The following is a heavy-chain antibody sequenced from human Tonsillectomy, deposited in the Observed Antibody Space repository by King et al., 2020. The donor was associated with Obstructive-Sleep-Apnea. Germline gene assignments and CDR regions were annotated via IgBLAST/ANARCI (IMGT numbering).Heavy chain of an antibody. J-gene: IGHJ4*02. V-gene: IGHV1-24*01. CDR2: FDPVDGEI. CDR3: ATSKPMIVAVMVH. CDR1: GYTLSELS. Sequence: QLVQSGAEVKKPGASVKVSCKVSGYTLSELSMYWVRQAPGRGLEWMGGFDPVDGEIIYAQKFQGRVTMTEDTSTDTAYMEPSSLRSEDTAVYYCATSKPMIVAVMVHWGQGTLVTVSS. D-gene: IGHD3-22*01.